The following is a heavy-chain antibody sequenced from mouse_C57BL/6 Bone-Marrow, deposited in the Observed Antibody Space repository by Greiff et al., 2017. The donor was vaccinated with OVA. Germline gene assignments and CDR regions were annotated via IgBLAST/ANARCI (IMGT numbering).Heavy chain of an antibody. CDR3: ARRGPSTMVTTWYFDV. D-gene: IGHD2-2*01. CDR2: ISGGGGNT. J-gene: IGHJ1*03. CDR1: GFTFSSYT. Sequence: EVKLMESGGGLVKPGGSLKLSCAASGFTFSSYTMSWVRQTPEKRLEWVATISGGGGNTYYPDSVKGRFTLSRDNAKNTLYLQMSSLRSEDTALYYCARRGPSTMVTTWYFDVWGTGTTVTVSA. V-gene: IGHV5-9*01.